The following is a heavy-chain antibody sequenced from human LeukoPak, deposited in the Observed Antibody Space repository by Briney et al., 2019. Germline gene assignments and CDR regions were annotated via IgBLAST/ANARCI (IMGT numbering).Heavy chain of an antibody. J-gene: IGHJ4*02. Sequence: SVKVSCKTSGGTFTTHAISWVRQAPGQGLEWMGGIIPISGTTNYAQKSQGRVTITADESTDTAYMELSSLRSEDTAVYYCATKIDILTASGLGPHIPHYFDYWGQGTLVTVSS. D-gene: IGHD3-9*01. V-gene: IGHV1-69*13. CDR1: GGTFTTHA. CDR3: ATKIDILTASGLGPHIPHYFDY. CDR2: IIPISGTT.